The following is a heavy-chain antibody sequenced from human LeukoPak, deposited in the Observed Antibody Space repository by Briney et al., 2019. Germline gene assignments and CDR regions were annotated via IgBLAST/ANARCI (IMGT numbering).Heavy chain of an antibody. CDR3: ARDHRYAFDN. CDR2: IGISSDNT. CDR1: GFNFIDYS. D-gene: IGHD5-12*01. Sequence: GGSLRLSCAASGFNFIDYSMNWVRQAPGKGLEWISYIGISSDNTKYADSVKGRFTISRDKARNSLYLQMNSLRVEDTAVYYCARDHRYAFDNWGHGTLVAVSS. J-gene: IGHJ4*01. V-gene: IGHV3-48*01.